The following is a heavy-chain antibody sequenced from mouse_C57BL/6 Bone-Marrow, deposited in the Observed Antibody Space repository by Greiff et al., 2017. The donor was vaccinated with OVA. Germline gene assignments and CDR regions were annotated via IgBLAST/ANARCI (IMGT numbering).Heavy chain of an antibody. CDR2: ISNGGGST. J-gene: IGHJ3*01. D-gene: IGHD2-3*01. CDR1: GFTFSDYY. V-gene: IGHV5-12*01. CDR3: ARHAGGYYSY. Sequence: EVMLVESGGGLVQPGGSLKLSCAASGFTFSDYYMYLVRQTPEKRLEWVAYISNGGGSTYYPDTVKGRFTISRDNAKNTLYLQMSRLKSEDTAMYYCARHAGGYYSYWGQGTLVTVSA.